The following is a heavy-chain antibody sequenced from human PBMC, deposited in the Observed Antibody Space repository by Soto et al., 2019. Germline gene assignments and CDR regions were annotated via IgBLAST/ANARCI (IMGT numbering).Heavy chain of an antibody. Sequence: EVQLVESGGGLVQPGGSLRLSCAASGFTVSTQYMSWVRQAPGKGLEWVSVIYSGGSTFYADSVRGRFTISRDNSKNTVNLQMNSLRAEYTAVYYCARDPWAADYWGQGTLVNVSS. CDR3: ARDPWAADY. V-gene: IGHV3-66*01. CDR1: GFTVSTQY. D-gene: IGHD3-16*01. CDR2: IYSGGST. J-gene: IGHJ4*02.